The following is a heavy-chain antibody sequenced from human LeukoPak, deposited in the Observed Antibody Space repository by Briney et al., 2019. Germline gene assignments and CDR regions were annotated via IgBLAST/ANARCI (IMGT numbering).Heavy chain of an antibody. V-gene: IGHV3-30-3*01. CDR2: ISYDGSNK. J-gene: IGHJ5*02. Sequence: GGSLRLSCAASGFTFSSYAMHWVRQAPGKGLEWVAVISYDGSNKYYADSVKGRFTISRDNSKNTLYLQTNSLRAEDTAVYYCAREFSGFDPWGQGTLVTVSS. CDR1: GFTFSSYA. CDR3: AREFSGFDP.